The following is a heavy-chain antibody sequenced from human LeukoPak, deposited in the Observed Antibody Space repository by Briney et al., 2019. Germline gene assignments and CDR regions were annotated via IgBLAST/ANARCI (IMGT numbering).Heavy chain of an antibody. CDR2: IFSNGRY. V-gene: IGHV4-39*02. Sequence: PSESLSLTCTVSSGSFSSGSFFWGWLRQPPGKGLEWIGNIFSNGRYYYNPSFRRLINISLDSTNKNFLLNLTSVTAADTAFYFCATSQWLIPRYWGQGTLVTVSS. D-gene: IGHD6-19*01. J-gene: IGHJ4*02. CDR3: ATSQWLIPRY. CDR1: SGSFSSGSFF.